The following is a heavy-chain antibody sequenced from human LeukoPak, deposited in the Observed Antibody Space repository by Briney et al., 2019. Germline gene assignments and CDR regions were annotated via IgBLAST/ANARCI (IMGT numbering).Heavy chain of an antibody. Sequence: GGSLRLSCAASGFTIFSYTMHWVRQAPGKGLEWVSYISSTSTSIYYADSVKGRFTVSRDNAKNSVYLQMNSLRAEDTAVYYCARDLSSSWYPYYYYMDVWGKGTTVTVSS. CDR3: ARDLSSSWYPYYYYMDV. CDR2: ISSTSTSI. D-gene: IGHD6-13*01. CDR1: GFTIFSYT. J-gene: IGHJ6*03. V-gene: IGHV3-48*04.